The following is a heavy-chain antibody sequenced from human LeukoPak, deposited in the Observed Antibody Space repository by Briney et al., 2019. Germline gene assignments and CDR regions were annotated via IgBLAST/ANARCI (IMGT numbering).Heavy chain of an antibody. CDR1: GFTFSSHS. CDR3: ARSMVRGGYAFDI. Sequence: GGSLRLSCAASGFTFSSHSMNWVRQAPGKGLEWVSYISSSSSTIYYADSVKGRFTISRDNAKNSLYLQMNSLRDEDTAVYYCARSMVRGGYAFDIWGQGTMVTVSS. J-gene: IGHJ3*02. V-gene: IGHV3-48*02. D-gene: IGHD3-10*01. CDR2: ISSSSSTI.